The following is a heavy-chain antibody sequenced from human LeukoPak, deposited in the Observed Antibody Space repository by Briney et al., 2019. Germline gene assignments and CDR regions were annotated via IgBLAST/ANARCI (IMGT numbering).Heavy chain of an antibody. CDR2: IKPDGSEK. CDR1: GFTFSDTL. J-gene: IGHJ4*02. CDR3: TKGGYSTSWYWIY. V-gene: IGHV3-7*03. D-gene: IGHD6-13*01. Sequence: PGGSLRLSCVASGFTFSDTLMTWVRQAPGKGLEWVATIKPDGSEKDYVDSVRGRFTISRVNAENSLYLQMNSLRAEDTAVYHCTKGGYSTSWYWIYWGQGTLVTVSS.